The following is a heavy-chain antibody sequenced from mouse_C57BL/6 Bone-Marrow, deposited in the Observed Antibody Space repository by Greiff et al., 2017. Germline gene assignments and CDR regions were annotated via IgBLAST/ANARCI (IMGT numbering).Heavy chain of an antibody. CDR2: IDPSDSYT. J-gene: IGHJ3*01. D-gene: IGHD1-1*01. V-gene: IGHV1-69*01. CDR1: GYTFTSYW. CDR3: ARDITTVVERTWFAY. Sequence: LVESGAELVMPGASVKLSCKASGYTFTSYWMHWVKQRPGQGLEWIGEIDPSDSYTNYNQKFKGKSTLTVDKSSSTAYMQLSRLTSEDSAVYYCARDITTVVERTWFAYWGQGTLVTVSA.